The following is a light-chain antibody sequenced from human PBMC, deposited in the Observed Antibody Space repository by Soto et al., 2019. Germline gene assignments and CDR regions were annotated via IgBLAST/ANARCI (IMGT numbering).Light chain of an antibody. CDR3: QQYGRTPWT. CDR1: ESVSSNF. V-gene: IGKV3-20*01. Sequence: EIVLTQSPGTLSLSPGERATLSCRASESVSSNFLAWYQQKFGQAPRLLIYGASSRASGIPDRFSGTGSGTDFTLTINRLGPEDFAIYFCQQYGRTPWTFGQGTKVEI. J-gene: IGKJ1*01. CDR2: GAS.